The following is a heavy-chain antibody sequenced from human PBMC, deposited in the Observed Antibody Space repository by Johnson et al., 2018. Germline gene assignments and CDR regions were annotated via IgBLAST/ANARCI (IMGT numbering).Heavy chain of an antibody. D-gene: IGHD5-12*01. CDR3: ARDLYSMSDHGAFDI. V-gene: IGHV3-13*01. Sequence: VQLVQSGGGLVQPGRSLRLSCAASGFTFSSYDMHWVRQATGKGLEWVSAIGTAGDTYYPGSVQGRFTIPRENAKNSLYLQMNSLRAEDTAVYYCARDLYSMSDHGAFDIWGQGTMVTVSS. CDR1: GFTFSSYD. J-gene: IGHJ3*02. CDR2: IGTAGDT.